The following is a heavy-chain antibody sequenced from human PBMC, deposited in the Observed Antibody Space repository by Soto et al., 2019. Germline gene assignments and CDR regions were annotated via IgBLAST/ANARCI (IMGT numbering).Heavy chain of an antibody. J-gene: IGHJ6*02. D-gene: IGHD5-12*01. CDR2: INHSGST. Sequence: LSLTCAVYGGSFSGYYWSWIRQPPGKGLEWIGEINHSGSTNYNPPLKSRVTISVDTSKNQFSLKLSSVTAADTAVYYCARDSIVATKSYYYYGMDVWGQGTTVTVSS. V-gene: IGHV4-34*01. CDR1: GGSFSGYY. CDR3: ARDSIVATKSYYYYGMDV.